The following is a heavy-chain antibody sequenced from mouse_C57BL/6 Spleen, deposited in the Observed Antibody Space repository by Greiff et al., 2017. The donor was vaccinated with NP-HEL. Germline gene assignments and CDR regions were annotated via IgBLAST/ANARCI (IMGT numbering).Heavy chain of an antibody. Sequence: EVHLVESGEGLVKPGGSLKLSCAASGFTFSSYAMSWVRQTPEKRLEWVAYISSGGDYIYYADTVKGRFTISRDNARNTLYLQMSSLKSEDTAMYYCTRGGLRRSSFYYAMDYWGQGTSVTVSS. J-gene: IGHJ4*01. CDR3: TRGGLRRSSFYYAMDY. D-gene: IGHD1-1*01. CDR2: ISSGGDYI. CDR1: GFTFSSYA. V-gene: IGHV5-9-1*02.